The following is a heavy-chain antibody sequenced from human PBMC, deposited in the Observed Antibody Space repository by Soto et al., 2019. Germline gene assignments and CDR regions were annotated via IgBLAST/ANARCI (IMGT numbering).Heavy chain of an antibody. CDR2: ISSSSSTI. CDR3: ARESGWSGVRGVIITSPFDY. D-gene: IGHD3-10*01. J-gene: IGHJ4*02. CDR1: GFTFSSYS. V-gene: IGHV3-48*02. Sequence: PGGSLRLSCAASGFTFSSYSMNWVRQAPGKGLEWVSYISSSSSTIYYADSVKGRFTISRDNAKNSLYLQMNSLRDEDTAVYYCARESGWSGVRGVIITSPFDYWGQGTLVTVSS.